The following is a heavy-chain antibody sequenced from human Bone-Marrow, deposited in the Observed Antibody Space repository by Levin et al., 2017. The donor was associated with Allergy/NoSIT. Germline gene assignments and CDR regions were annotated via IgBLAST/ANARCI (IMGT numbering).Heavy chain of an antibody. J-gene: IGHJ3*02. CDR3: VRERGPFDGFDI. V-gene: IGHV3-33*01. CDR1: GFTLSSTG. D-gene: IGHD3-10*01. CDR2: IWSNGINK. Sequence: GGSLRLSCAASGFTLSSTGMHWVRQAPGKGLEWLTVIWSNGINKYYADSVRGRFTTSRDESKNTLFLQMSSLRVDDTAVYYCVRERGPFDGFDIWGQGTIVTVSS.